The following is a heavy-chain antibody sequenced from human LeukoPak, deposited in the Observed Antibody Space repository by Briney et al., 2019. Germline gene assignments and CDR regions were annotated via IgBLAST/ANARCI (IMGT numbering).Heavy chain of an antibody. CDR3: ARVTSAYYVDY. CDR1: GFTLSSYP. V-gene: IGHV3-64*01. D-gene: IGHD3-10*01. J-gene: IGHJ4*02. CDR2: ISSNGGST. Sequence: GSLRLSCAASGFTLSSYPMHWVRQAPGKGLEYVSAISSNGGSTYYANSVKGRFTISRDNSKNTLYLQMGSLRAEDMAVYYCARVTSAYYVDYWGQGTLVTVSS.